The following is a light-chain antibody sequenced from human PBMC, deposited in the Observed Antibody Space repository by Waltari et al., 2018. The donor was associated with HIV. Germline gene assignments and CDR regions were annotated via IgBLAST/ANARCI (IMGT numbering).Light chain of an antibody. J-gene: IGLJ3*02. V-gene: IGLV4-69*01. CDR2: LNSDGSH. CDR1: SGHSDSA. Sequence: QPALTQSPSASASLGASVKPACTLSSGHSDSAIAWHHQQPEKGPRFLMKLNSDGSHIKGDGIPDRFSGSSSGAERYLTISRLQPEDEADYYCQTWDTGIRVFGGGTKLTVL. CDR3: QTWDTGIRV.